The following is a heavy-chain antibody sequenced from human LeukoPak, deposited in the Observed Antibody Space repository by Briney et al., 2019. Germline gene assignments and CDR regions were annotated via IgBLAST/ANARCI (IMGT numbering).Heavy chain of an antibody. D-gene: IGHD4-23*01. V-gene: IGHV1-69*13. CDR2: IIPIFGTA. CDR3: ARSGGNSMFDY. CDR1: GGTFSSYA. Sequence: EASVTVFCKASGGTFSSYAISWVRQAPGQGREWMGGIIPIFGTANYAQKFQGRVTITADESTSTAYMELSSLRSEDTAVYYCARSGGNSMFDYWGQGTLVTVSS. J-gene: IGHJ4*02.